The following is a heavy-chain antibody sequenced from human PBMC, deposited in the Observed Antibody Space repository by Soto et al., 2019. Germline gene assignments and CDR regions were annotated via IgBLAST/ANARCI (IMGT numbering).Heavy chain of an antibody. Sequence: ASVKVSCKTSGYSCAGRYLHWVRQAPGQGLDWMGWINPNSGGTIYAQRFQGRVTMTRDTSISTAYMVLTSLRSDDTAVYYCARDSHYDILTGYSRNAFDMWGRGTVVTVSS. D-gene: IGHD3-9*01. CDR1: GYSCAGRY. V-gene: IGHV1-2*02. CDR3: ARDSHYDILTGYSRNAFDM. CDR2: INPNSGGT. J-gene: IGHJ3*02.